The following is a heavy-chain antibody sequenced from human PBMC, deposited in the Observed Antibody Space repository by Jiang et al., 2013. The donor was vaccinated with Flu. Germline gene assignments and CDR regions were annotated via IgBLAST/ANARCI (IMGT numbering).Heavy chain of an antibody. J-gene: IGHJ4*02. Sequence: GSGLVKPSETLSLTCTVSGGSISSSSYYWGWIRQPPGKGLEWIGSIYYSGSTYYNPSLKSRVTISVDTSKNQFSLKLSSVTAADTAVYYCARAWGSLSYWGVSWILDYWGQGTLVTVSS. CDR3: ARAWGSLSYWGVSWILDY. CDR1: GGSISSSSYY. CDR2: IYYSGST. V-gene: IGHV4-39*07. D-gene: IGHD1-26*01.